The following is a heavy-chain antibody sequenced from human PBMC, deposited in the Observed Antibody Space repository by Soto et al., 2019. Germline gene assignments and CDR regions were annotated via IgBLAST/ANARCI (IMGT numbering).Heavy chain of an antibody. CDR1: GGSFSGYY. V-gene: IGHV4-34*01. D-gene: IGHD6-19*01. Sequence: KTSETLSLTCAVYGGSFSGYYWSWIRQPPGKGLEWIGEINHSGSTNYNPSLKSRVTISVDTPKNQFSLKLSSVTAADTAVYYCARSDRLVPRRYYYYYGMDVWGQGTTVTVSS. J-gene: IGHJ6*02. CDR3: ARSDRLVPRRYYYYYGMDV. CDR2: INHSGST.